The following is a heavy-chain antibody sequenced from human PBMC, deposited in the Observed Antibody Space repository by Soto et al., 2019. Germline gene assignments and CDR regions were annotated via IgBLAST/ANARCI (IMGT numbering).Heavy chain of an antibody. D-gene: IGHD2-8*01. J-gene: IGHJ6*02. CDR2: VSGYNGDT. CDR1: GYTFSRYG. Sequence: QGQLVQSGPEVKKPGASVKVSCKASGYTFSRYGISWVRQAPGQGLEWMGWVSGYNGDTKYAQKVQGRVTMTIDTSTDTAYMELRSLTSDDTAKYYCAKNGRPPYCYSGMDVWGQGTTVTVSS. V-gene: IGHV1-18*01. CDR3: AKNGRPPYCYSGMDV.